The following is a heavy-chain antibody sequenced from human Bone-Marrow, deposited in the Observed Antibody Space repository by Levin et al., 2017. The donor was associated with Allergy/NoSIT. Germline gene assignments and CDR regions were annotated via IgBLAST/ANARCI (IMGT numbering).Heavy chain of an antibody. J-gene: IGHJ4*02. Sequence: GESLKISCAASGFTFSSYDMHWVRQATGKRLEWVSGIGPVGDTYYSGSVKGRFTISRENARNSLYLQMNSLRAGDTAVYYCARGPRALPSGGDFDYWGQGTLVTVSS. CDR1: GFTFSSYD. CDR2: IGPVGDT. V-gene: IGHV3-13*01. D-gene: IGHD3-10*01. CDR3: ARGPRALPSGGDFDY.